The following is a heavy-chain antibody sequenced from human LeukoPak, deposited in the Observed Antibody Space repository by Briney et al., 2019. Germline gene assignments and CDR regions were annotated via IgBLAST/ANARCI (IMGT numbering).Heavy chain of an antibody. Sequence: PGGSLRLSCAASEFTFSSYWMYWVRQAPGRGLVWVSRINSDGRTTEYADSVKGRFTISRDNAKNTLYLQMNSLRAEDTAVYYCAIPYDILTGDFDYWGQGTLVTVSS. CDR1: EFTFSSYW. CDR3: AIPYDILTGDFDY. V-gene: IGHV3-74*03. D-gene: IGHD3-9*01. CDR2: INSDGRTT. J-gene: IGHJ4*02.